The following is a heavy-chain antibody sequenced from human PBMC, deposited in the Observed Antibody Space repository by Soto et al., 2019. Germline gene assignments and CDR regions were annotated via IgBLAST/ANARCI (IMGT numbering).Heavy chain of an antibody. V-gene: IGHV3-30-3*01. Sequence: GGSLRLSCGASGFTFRSYAMHWVRQTPGKGLEWVAVISYDGSNKHYADSVKGRFSMSRDNAKNMLYLQMDSLSSEDTAVYYCVRSMIIVVRLIGLDYWGQGTLVTVSS. CDR1: GFTFRSYA. CDR3: VRSMIIVVRLIGLDY. J-gene: IGHJ4*02. CDR2: ISYDGSNK. D-gene: IGHD3-22*01.